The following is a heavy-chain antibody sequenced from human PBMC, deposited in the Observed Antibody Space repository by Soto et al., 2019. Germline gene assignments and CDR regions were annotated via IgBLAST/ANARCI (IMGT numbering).Heavy chain of an antibody. CDR1: GFTFSSYA. V-gene: IGHV3-23*01. J-gene: IGHJ5*02. Sequence: EVQLLESGGGLVQPGGSLRLSCAASGFTFSSYAMSWVRQAPGKGLEWVSAISGSGGSTYYEDSVKGRFTISRDNSKNTLYLQMNSLGAEDTAVYYCAKDRLYYYGSGRYYKGSRFDPWGQGTLVTVSS. CDR3: AKDRLYYYGSGRYYKGSRFDP. D-gene: IGHD3-10*01. CDR2: ISGSGGST.